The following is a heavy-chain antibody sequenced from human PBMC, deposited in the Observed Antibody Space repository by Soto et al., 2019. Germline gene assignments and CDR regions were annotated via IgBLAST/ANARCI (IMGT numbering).Heavy chain of an antibody. CDR3: AHRIVGRGIHS. CDR1: GFSLSTSGVG. J-gene: IGHJ3*02. Sequence: SGPTLVNPTQTLTLTCTFSGFSLSTSGVGVGWIRQPPGKALEWLTVIHWDGDKRYSPSLKSRLTITKDTSKNQVVLIMTNMDPVDTATYYCAHRIVGRGIHSWGQGTMVTVSS. D-gene: IGHD3-16*01. V-gene: IGHV2-5*02. CDR2: IHWDGDK.